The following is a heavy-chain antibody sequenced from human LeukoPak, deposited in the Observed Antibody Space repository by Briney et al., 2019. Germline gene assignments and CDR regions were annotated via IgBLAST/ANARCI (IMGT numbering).Heavy chain of an antibody. V-gene: IGHV3-73*01. CDR2: IRSKANSYAT. CDR3: TRLGYCSGGRCYGRDFDY. CDR1: GFTFSGSA. J-gene: IGHJ4*02. Sequence: GGSLRLSCAASGFTFSGSAMHWVRQASGKGLEWVGRIRSKANSYATAYAASVKGRFTISRDDSKNTAYLQMNSLKTEDTVVYYCTRLGYCSGGRCYGRDFDYWGQGTLVTVSS. D-gene: IGHD2-15*01.